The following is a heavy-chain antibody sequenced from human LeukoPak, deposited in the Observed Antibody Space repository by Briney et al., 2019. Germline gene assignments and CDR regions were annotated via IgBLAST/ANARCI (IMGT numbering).Heavy chain of an antibody. Sequence: ASVTVSCTASGYTFTGYYMHWVRQAPGQGLEWMGWINPNSGGTNYAQKFQGRVTMTRDTSISTAYMELSRLRSDDTAVYYCARNYDILTGYEHFDYWGQGTLVTVSS. CDR1: GYTFTGYY. D-gene: IGHD3-9*01. J-gene: IGHJ4*02. V-gene: IGHV1-2*02. CDR2: INPNSGGT. CDR3: ARNYDILTGYEHFDY.